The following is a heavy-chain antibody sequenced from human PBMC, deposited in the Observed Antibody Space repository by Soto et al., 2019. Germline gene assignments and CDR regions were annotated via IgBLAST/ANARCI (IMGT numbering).Heavy chain of an antibody. D-gene: IGHD3-22*01. CDR2: IYYSGST. J-gene: IGHJ1*01. CDR3: ARGRDSSGYYRSEYFQH. Sequence: ASETLSLTGTVSGGSISSGGYYWSWIREHPGKSLKWIVYIYYSGSTYYNPPLKSRFTISLDTSKNQFSLKLSSVTAADTSVYYCARGRDSSGYYRSEYFQHWGQGTLVTVS. CDR1: GGSISSGGYY. V-gene: IGHV4-31*03.